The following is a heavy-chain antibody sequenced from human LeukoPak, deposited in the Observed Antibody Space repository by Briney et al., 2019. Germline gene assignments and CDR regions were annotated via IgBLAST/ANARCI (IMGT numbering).Heavy chain of an antibody. CDR1: GGSFRGYY. V-gene: IGHV4-34*01. D-gene: IGHD3-9*01. Sequence: PSETLSLTCAVYGGSFRGYYWSRIRQPPGKGLEWSGENNQSGSTNYNPSLKSRVTISVDTSKNQFSLKLSSVTAADTAVYYCARVDPYYDILTGYRRGTFDYWGQGTLVTVSS. CDR3: ARVDPYYDILTGYRRGTFDY. J-gene: IGHJ4*02. CDR2: NNQSGST.